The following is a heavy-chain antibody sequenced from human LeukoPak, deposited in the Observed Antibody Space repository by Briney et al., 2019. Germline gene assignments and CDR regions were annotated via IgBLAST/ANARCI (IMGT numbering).Heavy chain of an antibody. J-gene: IGHJ4*02. Sequence: SQTLSLTCTDSGGSISSGGYYWTWIRQHPGKGLEWIGYIYYSGSTYYNSGGTYYNPSLKSRVAISVDTSKNQFSLKLSSVTAADTAVYYCARAGSGAAGLFDYWGQGTLVTVSS. CDR2: IYYSGSTYYNSGGT. CDR1: GGSISSGGYY. CDR3: ARAGSGAAGLFDY. D-gene: IGHD6-13*01. V-gene: IGHV4-31*03.